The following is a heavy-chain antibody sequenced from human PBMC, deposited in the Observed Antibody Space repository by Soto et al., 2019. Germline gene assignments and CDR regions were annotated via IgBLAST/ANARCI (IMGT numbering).Heavy chain of an antibody. Sequence: SVKVSCKASGGTFSSYAISWVRQAPGQGLEWMGGIIPIFGTANYAQKFQGRVTITADKSTSTAYMELSSLRSEDTAVYYCASGRSYYYYYYGMDVWGQGTTVTVSS. CDR3: ASGRSYYYYYYGMDV. CDR2: IIPIFGTA. CDR1: GGTFSSYA. J-gene: IGHJ6*02. V-gene: IGHV1-69*06.